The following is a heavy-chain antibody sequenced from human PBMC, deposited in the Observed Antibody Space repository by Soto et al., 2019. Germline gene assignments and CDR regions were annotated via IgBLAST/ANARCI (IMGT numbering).Heavy chain of an antibody. J-gene: IGHJ4*02. Sequence: KPSETLSLTCAVYGGSFSGYYWTWIRQPPGTGLEWIGEINHSGSTNYNPSLKSRFTISVDTSKNQFSLKLTSVTAADTAVYYCARDKITGLFDYWGQGTLVTVSS. CDR3: ARDKITGLFDY. D-gene: IGHD2-8*02. CDR1: GGSFSGYY. V-gene: IGHV4-34*01. CDR2: INHSGST.